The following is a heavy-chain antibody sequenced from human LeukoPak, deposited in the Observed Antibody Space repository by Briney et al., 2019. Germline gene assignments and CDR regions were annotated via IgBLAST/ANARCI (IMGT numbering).Heavy chain of an antibody. CDR1: GGYFSGYY. D-gene: IGHD2-8*02. Sequence: SETLSLTCAVYGGYFSGYYWSWIRQPPGKGLEWIGEINHSGSTNYNPSLKSRVTISVDTSKNQFSLKLSSVTAADTAVYYCARVSRLVGRAFDIWGQGTMVTVSS. CDR3: ARVSRLVGRAFDI. J-gene: IGHJ3*02. CDR2: INHSGST. V-gene: IGHV4-34*01.